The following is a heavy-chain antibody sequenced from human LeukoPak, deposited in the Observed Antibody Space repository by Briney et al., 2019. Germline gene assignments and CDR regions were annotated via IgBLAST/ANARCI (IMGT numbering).Heavy chain of an antibody. D-gene: IGHD3-10*01. V-gene: IGHV4-39*07. CDR2: IYYSGST. J-gene: IGHJ4*02. Sequence: SETLSLTCTVSGGSISSRSYYWGWIRQPPGKGLEWIGSIYYSGSTYYNPSLQSRVTISVDTSKKQFSLKLSSVTAADTAVYYCARLRAYVSVYYFDYWGQGTLVTVSS. CDR1: GGSISSRSYY. CDR3: ARLRAYVSVYYFDY.